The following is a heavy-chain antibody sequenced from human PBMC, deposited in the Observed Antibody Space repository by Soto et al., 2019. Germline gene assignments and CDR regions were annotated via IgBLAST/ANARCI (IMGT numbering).Heavy chain of an antibody. CDR3: ARDHNRVGGYNWFDA. V-gene: IGHV3-33*01. J-gene: IGHJ5*02. Sequence: QVQLVESGGGVVQPGKSLRLSCVASGFTFTEHGMHWVRQAPGKGLEWVAVIFDDGINKYYADSVKGRFTISRGTSKSTLYLQMNSLRAEDTAVYYCARDHNRVGGYNWFDAWGQGTLVTVSS. CDR2: IFDDGINK. CDR1: GFTFTEHG. D-gene: IGHD3-16*01.